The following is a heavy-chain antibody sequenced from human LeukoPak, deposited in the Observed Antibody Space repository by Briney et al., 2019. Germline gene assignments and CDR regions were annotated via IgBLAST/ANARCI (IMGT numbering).Heavy chain of an antibody. CDR2: IIPILGIA. V-gene: IGHV1-69*04. J-gene: IGHJ6*02. D-gene: IGHD2-15*01. CDR1: GDTFSSYA. Sequence: GASVKVSCKASGDTFSSYAISWVRQAPGQGLEWMGRIIPILGIANYAQKFQGRVTITADKSTSTAYMELSSLRSEDTAVYYCARDCSGGSCYSDVWGQGTTVTVSS. CDR3: ARDCSGGSCYSDV.